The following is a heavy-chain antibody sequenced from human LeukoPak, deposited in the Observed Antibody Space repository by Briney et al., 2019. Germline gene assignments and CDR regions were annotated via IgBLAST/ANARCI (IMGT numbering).Heavy chain of an antibody. Sequence: WETLSLTCSVSGDSISSYYGRWLRQPPGKGREWIGYIYYSGSTNYNTSNKSRVTISVDTSKNQFSLKLSSVTAADTAVYYCARLHGGDTAMVRHFDYWGQGTLVTVSS. D-gene: IGHD5-18*01. V-gene: IGHV4-59*08. CDR3: ARLHGGDTAMVRHFDY. J-gene: IGHJ4*02. CDR2: IYYSGST. CDR1: GDSISSYY.